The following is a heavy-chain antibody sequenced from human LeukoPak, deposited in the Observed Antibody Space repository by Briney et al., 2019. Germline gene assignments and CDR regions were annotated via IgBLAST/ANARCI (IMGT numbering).Heavy chain of an antibody. CDR3: ARRVRTQYYYYYGMDV. CDR2: ISGSGGST. Sequence: GGSLRLSCAASGFTFSSYAVSWVRQAPGKGLEWVSAISGSGGSTYYADSVKGRFTISRDNSKNTLYLQMNSLRAEDTAVYYCARRVRTQYYYYYGMDVWGQGTTVTVSS. J-gene: IGHJ6*02. V-gene: IGHV3-23*01. CDR1: GFTFSSYA.